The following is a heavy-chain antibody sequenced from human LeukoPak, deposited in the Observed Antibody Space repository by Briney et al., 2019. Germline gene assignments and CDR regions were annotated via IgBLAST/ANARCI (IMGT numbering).Heavy chain of an antibody. D-gene: IGHD4-17*01. J-gene: IGHJ4*02. CDR2: IYNNGNT. Sequence: SETLSLTCSVSGGSISSHYWTWIRQPAGKGLEWIGRIYNNGNTNYNPSLKSRVTMSVDTSNNHFSLKLTSVTAADTAVYYCARDPLNYGDYPIYFDYWGQGTLVTVSS. CDR1: GGSISSHY. CDR3: ARDPLNYGDYPIYFDY. V-gene: IGHV4-4*07.